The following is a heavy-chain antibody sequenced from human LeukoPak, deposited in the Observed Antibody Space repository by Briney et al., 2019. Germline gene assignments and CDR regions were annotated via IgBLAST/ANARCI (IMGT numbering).Heavy chain of an antibody. J-gene: IGHJ4*02. D-gene: IGHD6-19*01. V-gene: IGHV1-2*02. CDR2: INPNSGGT. CDR3: ARIPQPSIAVAGGSFDD. CDR1: GYTFTGYY. Sequence: GASVKVSCKASGYTFTGYYMHWVRQAPGQGLEWMGWINPNSGGTNYAQKFQGRVTMTRDTSISTAYMELSRLRSDDTAVYYCARIPQPSIAVAGGSFDDWGQGTLVTVSS.